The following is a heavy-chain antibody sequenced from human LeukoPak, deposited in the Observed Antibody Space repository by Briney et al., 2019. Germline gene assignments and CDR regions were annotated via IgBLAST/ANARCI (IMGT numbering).Heavy chain of an antibody. CDR1: GFTFSSYS. D-gene: IGHD4-17*01. V-gene: IGHV3-48*01. J-gene: IGHJ4*02. CDR2: ISSSGASM. CDR3: ARVVGAVTTGGDY. Sequence: GGSLRLSCAASGFTFSSYSMTWVRQAPGKGPEWVSYISSSGASMYYADSVKGRFTISRDKAKNSLYLQMNSLRAEDTAVYYRARVVGAVTTGGDYWGQGNLVTVSS.